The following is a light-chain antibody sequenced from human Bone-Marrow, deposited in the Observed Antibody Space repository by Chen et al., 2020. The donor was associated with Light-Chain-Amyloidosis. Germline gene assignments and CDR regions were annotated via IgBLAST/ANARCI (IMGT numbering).Light chain of an antibody. V-gene: IGKV4-1*01. CDR1: QSVLSSSKNMNF. Sequence: DIVMTQSPDSLAVSLGERATINCTSSQSVLSSSKNMNFLIWYQQQPGQPPKLLMYWESTRESGVPHRFSGSGSGTDFTLTISCLQAEDVAVYYCQQYHSIPGTFGRGNKVEIK. J-gene: IGKJ1*01. CDR3: QQYHSIPGT. CDR2: WES.